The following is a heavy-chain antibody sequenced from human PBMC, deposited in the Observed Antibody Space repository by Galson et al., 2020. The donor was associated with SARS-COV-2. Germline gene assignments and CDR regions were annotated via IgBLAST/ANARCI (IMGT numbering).Heavy chain of an antibody. CDR2: IYPGDSDT. V-gene: IGHV5-51*01. J-gene: IGHJ4*02. CDR3: ARRGRSQYYESSGEFDY. CDR1: GYSFTTYW. Sequence: GESLKISCKGSGYSFTTYWIGWVRQMPGKGLEWMGIIYPGDSDTRYSPSFQGQVTISADKSISTAYLQWSSLKASDTAMYYCARRGRSQYYESSGEFDYWGQGTLVTVSS. D-gene: IGHD3-22*01.